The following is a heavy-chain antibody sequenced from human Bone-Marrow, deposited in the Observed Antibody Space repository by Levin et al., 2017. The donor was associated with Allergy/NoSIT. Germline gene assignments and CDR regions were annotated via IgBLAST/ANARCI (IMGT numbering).Heavy chain of an antibody. V-gene: IGHV3-23*01. Sequence: GESLKISCAASGFTFSDFALSWVRQAPGKGLEWVSVMSGSGMTIHYADSVRGRFTISRDNSNNTLFLHMNSLRAEDTAIYYCAKKLRCIYGDCYYMGAWGKGTTVTVSS. CDR3: AKKLRCIYGDCYYMGA. CDR1: GFTFSDFA. J-gene: IGHJ6*03. CDR2: MSGSGMTI. D-gene: IGHD4-17*01.